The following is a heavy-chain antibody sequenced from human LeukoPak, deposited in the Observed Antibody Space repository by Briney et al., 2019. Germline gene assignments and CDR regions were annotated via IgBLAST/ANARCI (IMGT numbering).Heavy chain of an antibody. J-gene: IGHJ4*02. V-gene: IGHV1-2*02. CDR3: ARVGAHSGYDQHRSYFDY. D-gene: IGHD5-12*01. CDR1: GYTFTAYY. CDR2: INPHSGGT. Sequence: ASVKVSCKASGYTFTAYYMHWVRQAPGQGLEWMGWINPHSGGTNYAQNFQGRVTMTRDTSISTAYMELSRLRSDDTAVYYCARVGAHSGYDQHRSYFDYWGQGTLVTVSS.